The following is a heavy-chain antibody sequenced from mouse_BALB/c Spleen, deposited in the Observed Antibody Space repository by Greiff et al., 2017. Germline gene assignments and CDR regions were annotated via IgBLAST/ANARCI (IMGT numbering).Heavy chain of an antibody. CDR3: TVGRYGEDYYAMDY. CDR1: GYSFTSYW. D-gene: IGHD1-1*02. Sequence: EVQLQQSGTVLARPGASVKMSCKASGYSFTSYWMHWVKQRPGQGLEWIGAIYPGNSDTSYNQKFKGKAKLTAVTSASTAYMELSSLTNEDSAVYYCTVGRYGEDYYAMDYWGQGTSVTVSS. J-gene: IGHJ4*01. V-gene: IGHV1-5*01. CDR2: IYPGNSDT.